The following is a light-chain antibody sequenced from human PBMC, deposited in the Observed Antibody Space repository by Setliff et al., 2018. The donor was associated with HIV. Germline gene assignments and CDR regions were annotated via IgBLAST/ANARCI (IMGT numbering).Light chain of an antibody. J-gene: IGLJ1*01. V-gene: IGLV1-44*01. CDR2: NIN. CDR1: SSNIGVNI. Sequence: QSVLTQPPSASGTPGQRVTISCSGSSSNIGVNIVNWYQHLPGTAPKLLFYNINQRPSGVPDRFPGSKSGTSASLAISGLQPEDEADYYCAAWDNSLKGYVFGSGTKVTVL. CDR3: AAWDNSLKGYV.